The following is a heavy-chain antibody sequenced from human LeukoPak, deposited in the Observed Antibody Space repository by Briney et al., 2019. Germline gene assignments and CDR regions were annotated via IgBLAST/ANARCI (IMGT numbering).Heavy chain of an antibody. CDR3: AKVRYSSGPFDY. Sequence: GGSLRLSCAASGFTFDDYAMHWVRQAPGKGLEWVSFISRDGGYTYYADSVKGRFTISRDNSKNSLYLQMYSLRPEDTALYYCAKVRYSSGPFDYWGQGTLVTVSS. CDR2: ISRDGGYT. D-gene: IGHD4-11*01. J-gene: IGHJ4*02. V-gene: IGHV3-43*02. CDR1: GFTFDDYA.